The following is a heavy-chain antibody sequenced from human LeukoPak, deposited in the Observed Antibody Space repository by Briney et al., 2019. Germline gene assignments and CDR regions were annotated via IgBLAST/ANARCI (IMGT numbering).Heavy chain of an antibody. V-gene: IGHV1-8*01. CDR3: ARGKRFGELLYG. CDR1: GYTFTSYD. J-gene: IGHJ4*02. D-gene: IGHD3-10*01. CDR2: MNPDSGNT. Sequence: GASVKVSCKASGYTFTSYDINWVRQATGQGLEWMGWMNPDSGNTGYAQKFQGRVIMTRNTSISTAYMELSSLTSEDTAVYYCARGKRFGELLYGWGQGTLVTVSS.